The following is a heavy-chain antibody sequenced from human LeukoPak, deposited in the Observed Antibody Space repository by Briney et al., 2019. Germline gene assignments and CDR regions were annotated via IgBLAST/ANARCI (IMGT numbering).Heavy chain of an antibody. V-gene: IGHV3-7*01. CDR1: GFSVRDFW. D-gene: IGHD6-13*01. Sequence: GGSLRLTCAASGFSVRDFWMAWVRQAPGKGLEWVAHIKEDRTADYYVDSVKGRFTISKDDGKNSLHLQMNSLRAEDTAVYYCARAFGSAAGYWGQGTLVTVSS. CDR3: ARAFGSAAGY. CDR2: IKEDRTAD. J-gene: IGHJ4*02.